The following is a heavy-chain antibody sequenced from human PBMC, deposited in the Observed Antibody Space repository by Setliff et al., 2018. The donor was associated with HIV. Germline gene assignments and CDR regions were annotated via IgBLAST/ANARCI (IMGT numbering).Heavy chain of an antibody. D-gene: IGHD2-8*01. J-gene: IGHJ4*03. CDR1: EFTFRTHA. Sequence: GGSLRLSCAASEFTFRTHAMSWVRQAPGKGLEWVSGISGSGGSTYYADSVKGRFTISRDNSKNTLFLRMNSLRADDTAVYYCARNGGLDYWGQGAVVTVSS. V-gene: IGHV3-23*01. CDR3: ARNGGLDY. CDR2: ISGSGGST.